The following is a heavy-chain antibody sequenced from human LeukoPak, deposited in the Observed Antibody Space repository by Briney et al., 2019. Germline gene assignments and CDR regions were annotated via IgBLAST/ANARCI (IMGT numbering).Heavy chain of an antibody. CDR1: GFTFDDYA. D-gene: IGHD3-22*01. J-gene: IGHJ5*02. CDR2: ISWNSGSI. Sequence: GGSLRLSCAASGFTFDDYAMHWVRQAPGKGLEWVSGISWNSGSIGYADSVKGRFTISRDNAKNSLYLQMNSLRAEDTALYYCAKDSGYYDSSGYAGYNWFDPWGQGTLVTVSS. CDR3: AKDSGYYDSSGYAGYNWFDP. V-gene: IGHV3-9*01.